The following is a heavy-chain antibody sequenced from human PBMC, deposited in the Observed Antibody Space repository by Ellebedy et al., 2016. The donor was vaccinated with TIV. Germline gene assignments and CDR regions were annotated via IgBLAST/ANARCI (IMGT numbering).Heavy chain of an antibody. CDR1: GYTFSTYG. V-gene: IGHV1-18*04. J-gene: IGHJ6*02. D-gene: IGHD3-10*01. CDR2: ISAYNGNT. CDR3: ARDTSGDRYYYYYYGMDV. Sequence: ASVKVSCKASGYTFSTYGITWVRQAPGQGLEWMGWISAYNGNTNYAQKLQGRVTITTDTSTRTAYMELRSLRSDATAVYYCARDTSGDRYYYYYYGMDVWGQGTTVTVSS.